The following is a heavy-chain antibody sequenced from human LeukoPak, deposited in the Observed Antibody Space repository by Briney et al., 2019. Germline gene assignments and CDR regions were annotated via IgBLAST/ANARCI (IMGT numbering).Heavy chain of an antibody. CDR3: AREGSAGTNLNWFDP. CDR1: GGSISSYY. V-gene: IGHV4-59*01. Sequence: SETLSLTCTVSGGSISSYYWSWIRQPPGKGLEWIGYISYSGSTNFNPSLKSRVTISVDTSKNQFSLKLSSVTAADTAVYYCAREGSAGTNLNWFDPWGQGTLVTVSS. CDR2: ISYSGST. J-gene: IGHJ5*02. D-gene: IGHD1-1*01.